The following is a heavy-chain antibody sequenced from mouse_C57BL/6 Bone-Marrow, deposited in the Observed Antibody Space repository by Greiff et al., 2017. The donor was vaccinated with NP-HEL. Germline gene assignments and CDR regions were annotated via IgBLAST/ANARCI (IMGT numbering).Heavy chain of an antibody. J-gene: IGHJ3*01. V-gene: IGHV1-52*01. CDR3: ARGHYDYDWFAY. Sequence: QVQLQQPGAELVRPGSSVKLSCKASGYTFTSYWMHWVKQRPIQGLEWIGNIDPSDSETHYNQKFKDKATLTVDKSSSTAYMQLSSLTSEDSAVXYCARGHYDYDWFAYWGQGTLVTVSA. D-gene: IGHD2-4*01. CDR2: IDPSDSET. CDR1: GYTFTSYW.